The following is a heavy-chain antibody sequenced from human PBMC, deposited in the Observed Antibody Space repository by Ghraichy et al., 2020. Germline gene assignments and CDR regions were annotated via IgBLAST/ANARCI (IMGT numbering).Heavy chain of an antibody. Sequence: GGSLRLSCAASGFTFSSYDMSWVRQPPGKGLEWVSAISGSGGSTYYADSVKGRFTISRDNSKNTLYLQMNSLRAEDTAVYYCANPRYGSGSWETSNWFDPWGQGTLVTVSS. CDR1: GFTFSSYD. V-gene: IGHV3-23*01. CDR2: ISGSGGST. CDR3: ANPRYGSGSWETSNWFDP. J-gene: IGHJ5*02. D-gene: IGHD3-10*01.